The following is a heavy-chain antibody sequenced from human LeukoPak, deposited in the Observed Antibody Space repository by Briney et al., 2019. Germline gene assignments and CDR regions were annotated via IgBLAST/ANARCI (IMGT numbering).Heavy chain of an antibody. CDR3: ARDMGYGYSHYYYGMDV. V-gene: IGHV1-2*02. Sequence: ASVKVSCTASGYTFTSYYMHWVRQAPGQGLEWMGWINPNSGGTNYAQKFQGRVTMTRDTSISTAYMELSRLRSDDTAVYYCARDMGYGYSHYYYGMDVWGQGTTVTVSS. CDR2: INPNSGGT. D-gene: IGHD5-18*01. J-gene: IGHJ6*02. CDR1: GYTFTSYY.